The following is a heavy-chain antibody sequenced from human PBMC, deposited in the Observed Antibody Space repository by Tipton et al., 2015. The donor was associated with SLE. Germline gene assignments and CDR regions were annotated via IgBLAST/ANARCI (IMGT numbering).Heavy chain of an antibody. D-gene: IGHD3-22*01. J-gene: IGHJ4*02. Sequence: SLRLSCAASGFTFSSYWMHWVRQAPGKGLVWVSRINSDGSSTSYADSVKGRFTISRDNAKNTLYLQMNSLRAEDTAVYYCARGGSSGYYYPFFDYWGQGTLVTVSS. V-gene: IGHV3-74*01. CDR1: GFTFSSYW. CDR3: ARGGSSGYYYPFFDY. CDR2: INSDGSST.